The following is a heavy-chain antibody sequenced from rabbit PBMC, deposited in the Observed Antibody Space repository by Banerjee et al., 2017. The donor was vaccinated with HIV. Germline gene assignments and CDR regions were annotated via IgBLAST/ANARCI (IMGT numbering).Heavy chain of an antibody. CDR3: ARGIYAGYGVYGYATYFNL. Sequence: QEQLEESGGDLVKPEGSLTLTCTASGFSFSSSYWICWVRQAPGKGLEWIGCIYTGSSGSTYYASWAKGRFTISKTSSTTVTLQMTSLTAADTATYFCARGIYAGYGVYGYATYFNLWGPGTLVTVS. V-gene: IGHV1S45*01. CDR2: IYTGSSGST. D-gene: IGHD6-1*01. J-gene: IGHJ4*01. CDR1: GFSFSSSYW.